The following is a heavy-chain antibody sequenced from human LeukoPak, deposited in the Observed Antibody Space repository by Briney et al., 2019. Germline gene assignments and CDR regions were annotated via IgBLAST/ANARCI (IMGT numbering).Heavy chain of an antibody. V-gene: IGHV4-4*07. J-gene: IGHJ5*02. CDR2: IYTSVST. CDR3: AREGDYDFWSGLYNWFDH. Sequence: SETLSLTCTVSGGSISSYYWSWIRQPAGKGLEWIGRIYTSVSTNYNPSLKSRVTMSVDTSKNQFSLKLSSVNAADTAVYYCAREGDYDFWSGLYNWFDHWGQGTLVTVSS. D-gene: IGHD3-3*01. CDR1: GGSISSYY.